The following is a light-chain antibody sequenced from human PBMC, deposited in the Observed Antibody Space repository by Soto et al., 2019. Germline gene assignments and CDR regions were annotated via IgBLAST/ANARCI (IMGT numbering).Light chain of an antibody. V-gene: IGKV3D-15*01. Sequence: EIVMTQSPATLSVSPGERATLSCRASQSVSSNLACYQQKPGQAPRLLIYGASTRATGIPARFSGSRSGTEFTLTISSLQSEDFAVYYCQQYNNWPALTFGGGTNVEI. CDR2: GAS. J-gene: IGKJ4*01. CDR1: QSVSSN. CDR3: QQYNNWPALT.